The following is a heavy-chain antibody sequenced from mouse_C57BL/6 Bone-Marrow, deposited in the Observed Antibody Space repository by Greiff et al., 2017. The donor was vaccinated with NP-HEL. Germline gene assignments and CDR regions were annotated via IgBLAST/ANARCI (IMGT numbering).Heavy chain of an antibody. D-gene: IGHD1-1*01. Sequence: VQLQQSGTVLARPGASVKMSCKTSGYTFTSYWMHWVKQRPGQGLEWIGAIYPGNSDTSYNQKFKGKAKLTAVTSASTAYMELSSLTNEDSAVYYCTRYSITTPYGAMDYWGQGTSVTVSS. V-gene: IGHV1-5*01. J-gene: IGHJ4*01. CDR2: IYPGNSDT. CDR1: GYTFTSYW. CDR3: TRYSITTPYGAMDY.